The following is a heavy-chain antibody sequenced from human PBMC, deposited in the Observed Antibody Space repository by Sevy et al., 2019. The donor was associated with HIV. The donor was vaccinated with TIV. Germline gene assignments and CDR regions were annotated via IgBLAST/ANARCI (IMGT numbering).Heavy chain of an antibody. J-gene: IGHJ6*02. CDR1: GFTFSSYW. CDR2: INSDGSGT. V-gene: IGHV3-74*01. Sequence: GGSLRLSCAASGFTFSSYWMHWVRQAPGKGLVWVSRINSDGSGTSYADSVKGRFTISRGNAKNTLYLQMNSLRAEDTAVYYCARDFWSAQRGMDVWGQGTTVTVSS. CDR3: ARDFWSAQRGMDV. D-gene: IGHD3-3*01.